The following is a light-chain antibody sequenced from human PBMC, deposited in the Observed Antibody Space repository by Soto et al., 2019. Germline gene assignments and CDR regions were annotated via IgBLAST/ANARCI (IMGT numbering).Light chain of an antibody. CDR1: QSISNY. CDR2: AAS. V-gene: IGKV1-39*01. J-gene: IGKJ1*01. CDR3: QQSYSTVWT. Sequence: GDRVTITCRASQSISNYLNWHQQKPGKAPNLLIYAASSLRSGVPSRFSGSGSGTDFTLTISSLQPEDFATYYCQQSYSTVWTFGQGTKVDI.